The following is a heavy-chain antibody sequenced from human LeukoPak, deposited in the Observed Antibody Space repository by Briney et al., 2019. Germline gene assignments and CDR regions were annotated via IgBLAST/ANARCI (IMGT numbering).Heavy chain of an antibody. CDR3: ARSSLIAVAGDTGD. CDR2: MNPNSGNT. D-gene: IGHD6-19*01. CDR1: GYTFTSYD. V-gene: IGHV1-8*01. Sequence: ASVKVSCKASGYTFTSYDINWVRQATGQGLEWMGWMNPNSGNTGYAQKFQGRVTMTRNTSISTAYMELSSLRSEDTAVYYCARSSLIAVAGDTGDWGQGTPVTVSS. J-gene: IGHJ4*02.